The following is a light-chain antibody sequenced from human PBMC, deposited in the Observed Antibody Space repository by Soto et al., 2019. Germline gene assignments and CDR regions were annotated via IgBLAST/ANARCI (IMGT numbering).Light chain of an antibody. Sequence: DIQMTQSPSTLSASVGDRVTITCRASQSISNWLAWCQQKPGKAPKLLIYQASRLESGVPSRFSGSGSGTEFSLTISSLQPDDFTTYYCQQYNSYLYTFGQGTKVDIK. V-gene: IGKV1-5*03. J-gene: IGKJ2*01. CDR2: QAS. CDR1: QSISNW. CDR3: QQYNSYLYT.